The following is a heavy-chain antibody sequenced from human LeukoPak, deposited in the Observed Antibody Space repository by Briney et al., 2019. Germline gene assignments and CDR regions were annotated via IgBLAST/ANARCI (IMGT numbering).Heavy chain of an antibody. V-gene: IGHV4-61*02. CDR3: AGEGDYDFWSGYFSDY. Sequence: LSLTCTVSGGSISSGSYYWSWIRQPAGKGLEWIGRIYTSGSTNYNPSLKSRVTISVDTSKNQFSLKLSSVTAADTAVYYCAGEGDYDFWSGYFSDYWGQGTLVTVSS. D-gene: IGHD3-3*01. J-gene: IGHJ4*02. CDR1: GGSISSGSYY. CDR2: IYTSGST.